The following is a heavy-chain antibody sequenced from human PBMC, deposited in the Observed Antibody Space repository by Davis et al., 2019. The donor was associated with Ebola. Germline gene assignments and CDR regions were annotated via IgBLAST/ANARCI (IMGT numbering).Heavy chain of an antibody. CDR1: GESFSGYY. CDR3: ARGPTYYYGMDV. J-gene: IGHJ6*02. Sequence: SETLSLTCAVYGESFSGYYWSWIRQPPGKGLEWIGEINHSGSTNYNPSLKSRVTISVDTSKNQFSLKLSSVTAADTAVYYCARGPTYYYGMDVWGQGTTVTVSS. V-gene: IGHV4-34*01. CDR2: INHSGST.